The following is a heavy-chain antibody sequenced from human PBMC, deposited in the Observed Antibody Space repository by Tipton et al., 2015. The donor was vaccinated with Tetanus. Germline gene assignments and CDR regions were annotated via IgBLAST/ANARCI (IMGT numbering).Heavy chain of an antibody. V-gene: IGHV3-74*03. CDR3: VRDGWLSSTY. CDR1: GFTFSSYW. CDR2: IYSDGASS. Sequence: SLRLSCAASGFTFSSYWMHWVRQAPGKGLEWVSHIYSDGASSMYADSVKGRFTISRDNAKNTLYLQMNSLRVEDTAVYYCVRDGWLSSTYWGPGTLVTVSS. D-gene: IGHD6-13*01. J-gene: IGHJ4*02.